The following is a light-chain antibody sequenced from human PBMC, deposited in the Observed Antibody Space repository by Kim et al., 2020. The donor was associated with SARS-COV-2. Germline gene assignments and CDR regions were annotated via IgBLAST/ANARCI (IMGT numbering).Light chain of an antibody. V-gene: IGKV3-15*01. CDR2: AAS. Sequence: VSPGESATLSGRASESVTTEMAWYQQKPGQAPRLLIYAASTRATGIPARFSGSGSGTHFTLTISNLQSEDFATYYCHQYNDWLWTFGRGTKVDIK. CDR3: HQYNDWLWT. J-gene: IGKJ1*01. CDR1: ESVTTE.